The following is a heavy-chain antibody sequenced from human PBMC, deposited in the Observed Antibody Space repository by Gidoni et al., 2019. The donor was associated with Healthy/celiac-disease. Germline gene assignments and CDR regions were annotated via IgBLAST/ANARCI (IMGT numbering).Heavy chain of an antibody. D-gene: IGHD6-13*01. Sequence: QLQLQESGPGLVKPSETLSLTCTVSGGSISSSSYYWGWIRQPPGKGLEWIGSIYYSGSTYYNPSLKSRVTISVDTSKNQFSLKLSSVTAADTAVYYCARIVRIAAAGVNWFDPWGQGTLVTVSS. CDR3: ARIVRIAAAGVNWFDP. CDR1: GGSISSSSYY. V-gene: IGHV4-39*01. J-gene: IGHJ5*02. CDR2: IYYSGST.